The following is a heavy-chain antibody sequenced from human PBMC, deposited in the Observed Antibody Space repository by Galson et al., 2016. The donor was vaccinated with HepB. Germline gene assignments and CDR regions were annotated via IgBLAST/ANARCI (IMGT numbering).Heavy chain of an antibody. CDR2: IYHSGST. CDR3: ARDRDTGSRYAFDF. Sequence: SETLSLTCAVSGGSISSSNWWSWVRQPPGKGLEWIGEIYHSGSTNYNPSLKSRVTISVDKSKNQFSLKLTSVTAADTAVYYCARDRDTGSRYAFDFGGQGTMVTVSS. V-gene: IGHV4-4*02. J-gene: IGHJ3*01. D-gene: IGHD1-26*01. CDR1: GGSISSSNW.